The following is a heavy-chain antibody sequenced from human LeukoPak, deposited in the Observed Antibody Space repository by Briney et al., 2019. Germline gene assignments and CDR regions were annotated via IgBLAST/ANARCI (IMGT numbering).Heavy chain of an antibody. CDR2: ISGGGGST. Sequence: QSGGSLRLSCAASGFTFSSHAMSWVRQAPGQGLEWVSGISGGGGSTYYADSVQGRFTISTDNSNNTLYLQMNSLRAEDTAVYYCAKRGSICGSTSCPPRYFDSWGQGTLVTVSS. CDR1: GFTFSSHA. CDR3: AKRGSICGSTSCPPRYFDS. J-gene: IGHJ4*02. D-gene: IGHD2-2*01. V-gene: IGHV3-23*01.